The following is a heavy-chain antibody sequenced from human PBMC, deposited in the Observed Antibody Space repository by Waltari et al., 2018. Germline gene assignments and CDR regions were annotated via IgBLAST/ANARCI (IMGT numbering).Heavy chain of an antibody. D-gene: IGHD3-10*01. V-gene: IGHV5-10-1*03. CDR1: GYTFTSYW. Sequence: EVQLVQSGAEVKKPGESLRLSCKGSGYTFTSYWINWVRQMPGKGLEWMGRIDPTDSETHDNPACQGHVTIAADKSTSTAYVQWNSLKASDTATYDCVRGVGSPGDYWGQGTLVTVSS. J-gene: IGHJ4*02. CDR3: VRGVGSPGDY. CDR2: IDPTDSET.